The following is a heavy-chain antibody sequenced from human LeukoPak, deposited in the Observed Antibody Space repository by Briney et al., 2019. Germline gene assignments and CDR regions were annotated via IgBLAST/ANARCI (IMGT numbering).Heavy chain of an antibody. CDR1: GYTFTGYY. CDR3: ARGGYTGYDSFDY. J-gene: IGHJ4*02. Sequence: ASVKVSCKASGYTFTGYYMHWVRQAPGQGLEWMGWINLNSGGTNYAQKFQGRVTMTRDTSISTAYMELSRLTSDDTAVYYCARGGYTGYDSFDYWGQGTLVTVSS. V-gene: IGHV1-2*02. D-gene: IGHD5-12*01. CDR2: INLNSGGT.